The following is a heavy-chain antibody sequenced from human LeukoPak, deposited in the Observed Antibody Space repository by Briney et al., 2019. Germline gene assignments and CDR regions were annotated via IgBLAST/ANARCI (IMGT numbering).Heavy chain of an antibody. Sequence: KPSQTLSLTCTVSGGPISGYYWSWMRQPPGKGLEWIGYIYYSGSTNYNHSLKSRLTMSVDSSKNQFSLKLSSVTAADTAVYYCARGSGNYYQIDYWGQGTLVTVSS. CDR3: ARGSGNYYQIDY. J-gene: IGHJ4*02. D-gene: IGHD3-3*01. CDR2: IYYSGST. V-gene: IGHV4-59*01. CDR1: GGPISGYY.